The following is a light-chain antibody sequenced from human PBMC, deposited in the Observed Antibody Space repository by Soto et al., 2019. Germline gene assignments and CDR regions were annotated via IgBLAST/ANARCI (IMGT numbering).Light chain of an antibody. CDR1: QSVSSY. Sequence: EIVLTQSPSTLSLSPVERATLSCRASQSVSSYLAWYQQKPGQAPRLLIYDASNRATGIPARFSGSGSGTDFSLTINSLEPEDFAVYYCQQRSDWPTFGQGTKVDIK. CDR3: QQRSDWPT. J-gene: IGKJ1*01. V-gene: IGKV3-11*01. CDR2: DAS.